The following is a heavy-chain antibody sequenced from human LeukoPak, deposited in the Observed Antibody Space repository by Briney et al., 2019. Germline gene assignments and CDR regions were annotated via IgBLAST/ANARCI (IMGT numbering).Heavy chain of an antibody. V-gene: IGHV3-7*04. CDR2: INQDGSEK. J-gene: IGHJ4*02. CDR3: TGETYYFDH. Sequence: ASVKVSCKASGGTFSSYAISWVRQAPGKGLEWVANINQDGSEKYYVDSVRGRFAISRDNAKNSLYLQMNSLRPEDTAMYYCTGETYYFDHWGQGALVTVSS. CDR1: GGTFSSYA.